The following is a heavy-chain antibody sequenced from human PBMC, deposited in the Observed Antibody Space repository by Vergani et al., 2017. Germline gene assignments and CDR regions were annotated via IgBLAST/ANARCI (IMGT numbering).Heavy chain of an antibody. D-gene: IGHD3-3*01. V-gene: IGHV1-69*02. Sequence: QVQLVQSGAEVKKPGSSVKVSCKASGGTFSSYTISWVRQAPGQGLEWMGRIIPILGIANYAQKFQGRVTITADKSTSTAYMELSSLRSEDTAVYYCARAIDFWSGYYAGWFDPWGQGTLVTVYS. CDR1: GGTFSSYT. J-gene: IGHJ5*02. CDR3: ARAIDFWSGYYAGWFDP. CDR2: IIPILGIA.